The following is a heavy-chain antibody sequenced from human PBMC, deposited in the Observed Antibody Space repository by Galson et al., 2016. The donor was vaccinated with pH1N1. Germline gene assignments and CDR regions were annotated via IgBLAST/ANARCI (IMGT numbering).Heavy chain of an antibody. CDR3: ARARKITRQTFWATADALRGGSGRFDY. Sequence: GWIRQSPGKGLEWIGNIYYSGSTYYNPSLKSRVTISVDTSKKQFSLNLNSVTAADTAVYYCARARKITRQTFWATADALRGGSGRFDYWGQGTLVTVSS. CDR2: IYYSGST. D-gene: IGHD3-10*01. J-gene: IGHJ4*02. V-gene: IGHV4-39*07.